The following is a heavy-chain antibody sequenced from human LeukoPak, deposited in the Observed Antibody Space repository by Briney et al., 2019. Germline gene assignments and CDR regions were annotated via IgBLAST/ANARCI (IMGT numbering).Heavy chain of an antibody. J-gene: IGHJ5*02. CDR2: IPYDGSTK. V-gene: IGHV3-30*02. Sequence: GGSLRLSCAASGFSFISYGMHWVRRAPGKGLEGVAFIPYDGSTKYYADSVKGRFTISRDNSKNTLYLQMNSLRAEDTAVYYCAKDWKDKLDGSGTKDSFDPWGQGTLVTVSS. CDR1: GFSFISYG. D-gene: IGHD2-2*01. CDR3: AKDWKDKLDGSGTKDSFDP.